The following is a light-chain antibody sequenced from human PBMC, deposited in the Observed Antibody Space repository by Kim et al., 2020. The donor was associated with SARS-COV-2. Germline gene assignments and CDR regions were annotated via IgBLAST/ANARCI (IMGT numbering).Light chain of an antibody. CDR1: QKINSW. V-gene: IGKV1D-16*01. CDR3: QQCNSYQYT. CDR2: VAS. Sequence: DIQMTQSPSSLSASVGDRVTISCRASQKINSWLAWYQQKPGKAPKSLIYVASSLQSGVPSRSSGSGSGADFTLTISSLRPVDYATYDNQQCNSYQYTWGQGT. J-gene: IGKJ2*01.